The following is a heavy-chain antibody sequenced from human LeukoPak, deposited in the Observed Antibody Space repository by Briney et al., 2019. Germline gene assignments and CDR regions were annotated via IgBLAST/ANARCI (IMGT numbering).Heavy chain of an antibody. V-gene: IGHV3-74*01. J-gene: IGHJ6*02. CDR1: GFTFTTYW. CDR2: INSDGSIT. Sequence: GGSLRLSCAASGFTFTTYWMHWVRQAPGKGLVWVSHINSDGSITSYADSVKGRFTISRDNAKNTLYLQMNSLRAEGTAVYYCARDAVDTANAVWGQGTTVTVSS. D-gene: IGHD5-18*01. CDR3: ARDAVDTANAV.